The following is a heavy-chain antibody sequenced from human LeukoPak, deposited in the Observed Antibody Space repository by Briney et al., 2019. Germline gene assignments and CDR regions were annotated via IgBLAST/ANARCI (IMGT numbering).Heavy chain of an antibody. D-gene: IGHD6-19*01. CDR3: ARGSSSGWYFDY. V-gene: IGHV3-48*03. CDR2: ISSSGSTI. Sequence: GGSLRLSCAASGFTFSSYEMNWVRQAPGKGLEWVSYISSSGSTIYYADSVKGRFTISRDNAKNSLYLQMNSLRAEDTAVYYCARGSSSGWYFDYWGQGTLVTVSS. CDR1: GFTFSSYE. J-gene: IGHJ4*02.